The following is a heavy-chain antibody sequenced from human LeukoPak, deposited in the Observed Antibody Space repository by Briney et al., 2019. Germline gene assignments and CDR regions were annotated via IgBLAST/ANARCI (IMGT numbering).Heavy chain of an antibody. J-gene: IGHJ4*02. V-gene: IGHV3-9*01. CDR1: GFTFSSYW. Sequence: GGSLRLSCAASGFTFSSYWMHWVRQAPGKGLVWVSGISWNSGSIGYADSVKGRFTISRDNAKNSLYLQMNSLRAEDTASYYCAKDETAPPGGSSVDYWGQGTLVTVSS. CDR3: AKDETAPPGGSSVDY. CDR2: ISWNSGSI. D-gene: IGHD1-26*01.